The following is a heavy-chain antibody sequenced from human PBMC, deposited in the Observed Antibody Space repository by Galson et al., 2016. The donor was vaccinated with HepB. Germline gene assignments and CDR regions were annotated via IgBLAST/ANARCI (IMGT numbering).Heavy chain of an antibody. CDR2: IYYSGTT. V-gene: IGHV4-39*01. J-gene: IGHJ3*01. D-gene: IGHD6-19*01. CDR1: GGSISSSSYF. Sequence: TLSLTCTVSGGSISSSSYFWAWIRQPPGKGLDWIGSIYYSGTTHYNPSLQSRVSISVDTSKNQFSLRLTSVSAADTAMYSCARQDRAGLVNFWGQGAMLTITS. CDR3: ARQDRAGLVNF.